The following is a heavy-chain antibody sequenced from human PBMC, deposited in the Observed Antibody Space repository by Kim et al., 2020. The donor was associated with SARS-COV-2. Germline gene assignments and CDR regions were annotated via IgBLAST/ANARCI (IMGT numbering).Heavy chain of an antibody. Sequence: ASVKVSCKASGYTFTSYAMHWVRQAPGQRLEWMGWINAGNGNTKYSQKFQGRVTITRDTSASTAYMELSSLRSEDTAVYYCARTYDILTGLGWFDPWGQGTLVTVSS. D-gene: IGHD3-9*01. V-gene: IGHV1-3*01. CDR1: GYTFTSYA. J-gene: IGHJ5*02. CDR2: INAGNGNT. CDR3: ARTYDILTGLGWFDP.